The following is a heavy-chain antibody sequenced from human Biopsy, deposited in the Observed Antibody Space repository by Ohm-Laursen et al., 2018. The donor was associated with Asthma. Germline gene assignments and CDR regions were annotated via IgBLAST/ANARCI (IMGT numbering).Heavy chain of an antibody. V-gene: IGHV1-69*01. CDR1: GGTFSYFA. D-gene: IGHD6-19*01. CDR2: IMTVFGTT. Sequence: SSVTASCKLPGGTFSYFAISWVRQAPGQGLEWLGGIMTVFGTTNYAQKFQGRVTITADESTSTAYMVVSSLRSEDTAIYYCARCQVGYSSGWSLLLKKIYYSGMDVWGQGTAVTVSS. J-gene: IGHJ6*02. CDR3: ARCQVGYSSGWSLLLKKIYYSGMDV.